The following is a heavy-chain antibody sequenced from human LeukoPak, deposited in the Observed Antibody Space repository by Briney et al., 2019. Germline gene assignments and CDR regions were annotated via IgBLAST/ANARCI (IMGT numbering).Heavy chain of an antibody. D-gene: IGHD3-10*01. CDR3: ARGSKFRGSGSYELSGH. J-gene: IGHJ4*02. CDR2: INPNSGGT. CDR1: GYTFTGYY. V-gene: IGHV1-2*02. Sequence: ASVKVSCKASGYTFTGYYMHWVRQAPGQGLEWMGWINPNSGGTNYAQKFQGRVTMTRDTSISTAYMELSSLRSEDTAVYYCARGSKFRGSGSYELSGHWGQGTLVTVSS.